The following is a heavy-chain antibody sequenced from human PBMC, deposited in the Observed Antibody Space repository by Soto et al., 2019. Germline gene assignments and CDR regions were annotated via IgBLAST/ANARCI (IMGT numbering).Heavy chain of an antibody. V-gene: IGHV3-9*01. CDR2: ISWNSGSI. CDR3: AKGSGAVAGPAWAFDI. J-gene: IGHJ3*02. CDR1: GFTFDDYA. Sequence: GGSLRLSCAASGFTFDDYAMHWVRQAPGKGLEWVSGISWNSGSIGYADSVKGRFTISRDNAKNSLYLQMNSLRAEDTALYYCAKGSGAVAGPAWAFDIWGQGTMVTVS. D-gene: IGHD6-19*01.